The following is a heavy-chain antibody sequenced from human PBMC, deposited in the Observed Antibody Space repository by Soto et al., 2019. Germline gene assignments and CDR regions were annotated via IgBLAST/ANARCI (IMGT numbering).Heavy chain of an antibody. V-gene: IGHV3-30*18. Sequence: GGSLRLSCAASGFTFSSYGMHWVRQAPGKGLEWVAVISYDGSNKYYADSVKGRFTISRDNSKNTLYLQMNSLRAEDTAVYYCAKEKLYCGGDCTVRAGYYYMDVWGKGTTVTVSS. D-gene: IGHD2-21*01. CDR3: AKEKLYCGGDCTVRAGYYYMDV. CDR2: ISYDGSNK. J-gene: IGHJ6*03. CDR1: GFTFSSYG.